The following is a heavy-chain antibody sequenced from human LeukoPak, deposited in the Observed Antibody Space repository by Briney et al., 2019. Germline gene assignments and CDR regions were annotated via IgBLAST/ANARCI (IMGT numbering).Heavy chain of an antibody. CDR3: ARPYDSSGYWGGFDC. CDR1: GYSFTSYW. J-gene: IGHJ4*02. CDR2: IYPGDSDT. V-gene: IGHV5-51*01. D-gene: IGHD3-22*01. Sequence: GESLKISCKGSGYSFTSYWIGWVRQMPGKGLEWMGIIYPGDSDTKYSPSFQGQVTISADKSLSTAYLQWSSLTASDTAMYYCARPYDSSGYWGGFDCWGQGTLVTVSS.